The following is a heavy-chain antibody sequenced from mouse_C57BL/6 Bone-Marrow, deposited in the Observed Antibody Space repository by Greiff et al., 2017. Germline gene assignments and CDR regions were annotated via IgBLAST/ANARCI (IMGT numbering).Heavy chain of an antibody. J-gene: IGHJ1*03. V-gene: IGHV1-85*01. CDR3: ARDYGSSYWYFDV. CDR2: IYPRDGST. Sequence: QVQLQQSGPELVKPGASVKLSCKASGYTFTSYDINWVKQRPGQGLEWIGWIYPRDGSTKYNEKFKGKATLTVDTSSSTAYMESHSLTSEDSAVYFCARDYGSSYWYFDVWCTGTTVTVSS. D-gene: IGHD1-1*01. CDR1: GYTFTSYD.